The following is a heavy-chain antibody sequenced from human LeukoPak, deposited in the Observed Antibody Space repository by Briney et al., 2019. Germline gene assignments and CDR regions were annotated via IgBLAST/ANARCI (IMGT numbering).Heavy chain of an antibody. CDR3: TGPSFDASGMGFDP. Sequence: GGSLRLSCAASGFTFSRYWIHWVRQAPGKGPVWVSVISTDGSSTRYADSVKDRFTISRDNVKNTLYLQMNSLRVEDTAVYYCTGPSFDASGMGFDPWGQGALVTVSS. CDR1: GFTFSRYW. D-gene: IGHD3-10*01. V-gene: IGHV3-74*01. J-gene: IGHJ5*02. CDR2: ISTDGSST.